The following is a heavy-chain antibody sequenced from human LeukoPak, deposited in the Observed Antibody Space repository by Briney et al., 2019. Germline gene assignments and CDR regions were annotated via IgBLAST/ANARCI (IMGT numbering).Heavy chain of an antibody. Sequence: ASVKVSCKASGGTFSSYAISWVRQAPGQGLEWMGGIIPIFGTANYAQKFQGRVTITADKSTSTAYMELSSLRSEDTAVYYCASDIVVVVAATREGAFDIWGQGTMVTVSS. CDR2: IIPIFGTA. J-gene: IGHJ3*02. CDR3: ASDIVVVVAATREGAFDI. D-gene: IGHD2-15*01. V-gene: IGHV1-69*06. CDR1: GGTFSSYA.